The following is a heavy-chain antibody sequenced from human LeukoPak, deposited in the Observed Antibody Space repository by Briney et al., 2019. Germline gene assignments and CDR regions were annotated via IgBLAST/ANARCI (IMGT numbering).Heavy chain of an antibody. Sequence: HSGGSLRLSCAASGFTFSSYAMSWVRQAPGKGLEWVSAISGSGGSTYYADSVKGRFTISRDNSKNTLYLQMNSLRAEDTAVYYCAKTLGAAMGLFDYWGQGTLVTVSS. D-gene: IGHD5-18*01. CDR2: ISGSGGST. J-gene: IGHJ4*02. CDR3: AKTLGAAMGLFDY. CDR1: GFTFSSYA. V-gene: IGHV3-23*01.